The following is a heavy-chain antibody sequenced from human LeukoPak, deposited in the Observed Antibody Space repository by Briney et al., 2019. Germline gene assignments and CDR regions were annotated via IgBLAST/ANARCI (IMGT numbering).Heavy chain of an antibody. J-gene: IGHJ6*02. V-gene: IGHV4-30-4*01. CDR3: AAGRYCSGGSCYSGYYYYVMDV. Sequence: SQTLSLTCTVSGGSISSGDYYWRWIRQPPGKGLEWIGYIYYSGSTYYNPSLKSRVTISVDTSKNQFSLKLSSVTAADTAVYYCAAGRYCSGGSCYSGYYYYVMDVWGQGTTVTVSS. CDR1: GGSISSGDYY. CDR2: IYYSGST. D-gene: IGHD2-15*01.